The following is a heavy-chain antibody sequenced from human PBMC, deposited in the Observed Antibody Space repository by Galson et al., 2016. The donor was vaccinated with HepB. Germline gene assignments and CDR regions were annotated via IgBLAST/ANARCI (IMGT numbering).Heavy chain of an antibody. V-gene: IGHV3-53*01. D-gene: IGHD2-2*01. CDR1: GFSVSNNY. J-gene: IGHJ4*02. CDR2: IYSGGST. CDR3: ATSPAQGY. Sequence: SLRLSCAASGFSVSNNYMSWVRQAPGKGLEGVSVIYSGGSTHYADSVKGRFTVSRDNSKNTLYLQMNSLRVEDTAVYYCATSPAQGYWGQGTLVTVSS.